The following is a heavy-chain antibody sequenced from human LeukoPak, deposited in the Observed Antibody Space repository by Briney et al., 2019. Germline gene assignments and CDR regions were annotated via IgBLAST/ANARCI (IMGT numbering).Heavy chain of an antibody. V-gene: IGHV3-9*01. CDR1: GFTFDDYA. CDR3: AKEQMAGAFDY. Sequence: PGRSLRLSCAASGFTFDDYAMHWVRQAPGKGLEWASGISWNSGSIGYADSVKGRFAISRDNAKNSLYLQMNSLRAEDTALYYCAKEQMAGAFDYWGQGTLVTVSS. CDR2: ISWNSGSI. J-gene: IGHJ4*02. D-gene: IGHD6-19*01.